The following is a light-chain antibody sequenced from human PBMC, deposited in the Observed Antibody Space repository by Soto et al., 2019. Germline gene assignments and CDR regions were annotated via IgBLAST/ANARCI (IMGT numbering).Light chain of an antibody. V-gene: IGLV3-21*04. CDR3: HVWDSSSDHVV. Sequence: SSELTQPPSVSVAPGKTAKITCWGNNIGSKSVHWYQQKPGQAPVLVIYHDSARPSGIPERFSGSNSGNTATLTISRVEAGDXADYYCHVWDSSSDHVVFGGGTKLTVL. CDR1: NIGSKS. J-gene: IGLJ2*01. CDR2: HDS.